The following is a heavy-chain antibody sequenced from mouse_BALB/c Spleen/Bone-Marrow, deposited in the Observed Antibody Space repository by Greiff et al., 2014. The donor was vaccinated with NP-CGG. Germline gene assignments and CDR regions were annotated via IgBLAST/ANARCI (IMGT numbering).Heavy chain of an antibody. J-gene: IGHJ4*01. D-gene: IGHD2-1*01. Sequence: VQLKESGAELVKPGASVKLSCTASGFNIKDTYMHWVKQRPEQGLEWIGRIDPANGNTKYDPKFQGKTTITADTSSNTAYLQLSSLTSEDTAVYYCARYGNYCYAMDYGGQGTSVTVSS. CDR2: IDPANGNT. V-gene: IGHV14-3*02. CDR3: ARYGNYCYAMDY. CDR1: GFNIKDTY.